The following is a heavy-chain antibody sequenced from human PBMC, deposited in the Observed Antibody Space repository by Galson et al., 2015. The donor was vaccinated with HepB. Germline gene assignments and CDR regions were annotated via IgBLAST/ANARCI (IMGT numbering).Heavy chain of an antibody. CDR3: AREVLCGGSTSCYTDL. CDR1: GGSISSSSYY. V-gene: IGHV4-39*07. J-gene: IGHJ4*02. Sequence: TLSLTCTVSGGSISSSSYYWGWIRQPPGKGLEWIGSIYYSGSTYYNPSLKSRVTISVDTSKNQFSLKLSSVTAADTAVYYCAREVLCGGSTSCYTDLWGQGTLVTVSS. D-gene: IGHD2-2*02. CDR2: IYYSGST.